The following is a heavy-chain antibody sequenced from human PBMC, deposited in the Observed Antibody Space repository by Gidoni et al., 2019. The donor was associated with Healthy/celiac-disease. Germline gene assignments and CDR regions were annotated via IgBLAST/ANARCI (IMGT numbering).Heavy chain of an antibody. CDR1: GGSISSSSYY. CDR3: ARQGSCTNGVCYTPWFDP. V-gene: IGHV4-39*01. D-gene: IGHD2-8*01. Sequence: QLQLQESGPGLVKPSETLSLTCTVSGGSISSSSYYWGWIRQPPGKGLEWIGSIYYSGSTYYNPSLKSRVTISVDTSKNQFSLKLSSVTAADTAVYYCARQGSCTNGVCYTPWFDPWGQGTLVTVSS. CDR2: IYYSGST. J-gene: IGHJ5*02.